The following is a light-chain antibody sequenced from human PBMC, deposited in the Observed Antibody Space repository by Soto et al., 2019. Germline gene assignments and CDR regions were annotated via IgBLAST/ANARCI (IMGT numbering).Light chain of an antibody. CDR3: CSYAGSDVV. CDR1: SSDVGNSNL. V-gene: IGLV2-23*01. J-gene: IGLJ2*01. Sequence: QSALTQPASVSGSPGQSVTISCTGISSDVGNSNLVSWYQQHPGKAPKLMIYEGSKRPSGVSNRFSGSKSGNTASLTISGLQAEDEADYYCCSYAGSDVVFGGGTKLTVL. CDR2: EGS.